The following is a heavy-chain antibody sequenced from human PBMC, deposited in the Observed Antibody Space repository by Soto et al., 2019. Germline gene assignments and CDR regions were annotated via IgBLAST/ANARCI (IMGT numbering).Heavy chain of an antibody. D-gene: IGHD4-17*01. V-gene: IGHV4-39*01. Sequence: QLQLQESGSGLVKPSETLSLTCIVSNGSISSRSSYWGWIRQTPGKGLEWIGSIYYIGNTYYNPSLNSRVPIAIDTSKTQFSLKMNSVTAADTAVYFCGGQDYGAKGYYFENWGQGALVTVSS. CDR1: NGSISSRSSY. CDR3: GGQDYGAKGYYFEN. J-gene: IGHJ4*02. CDR2: IYYIGNT.